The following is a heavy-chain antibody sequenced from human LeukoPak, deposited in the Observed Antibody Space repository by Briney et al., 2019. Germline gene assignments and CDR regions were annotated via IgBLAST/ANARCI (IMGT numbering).Heavy chain of an antibody. J-gene: IGHJ4*02. Sequence: ASVKVSCKASGGTFSSYAISWVRQAPGQGLEWMGGIIPIFGTANYAQKFQGRVTITADKSTSTAYMELSSLRSEDTAVYYCARGILGGSGWTRFDYWGQGTLGTVSS. V-gene: IGHV1-69*06. CDR3: ARGILGGSGWTRFDY. D-gene: IGHD6-19*01. CDR2: IIPIFGTA. CDR1: GGTFSSYA.